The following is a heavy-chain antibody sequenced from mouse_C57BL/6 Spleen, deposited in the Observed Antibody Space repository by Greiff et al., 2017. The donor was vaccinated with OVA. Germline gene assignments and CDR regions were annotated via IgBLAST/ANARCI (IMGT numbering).Heavy chain of an antibody. J-gene: IGHJ4*01. V-gene: IGHV1-54*01. CDR3: ARGGNRGYAMDY. CDR1: GYAFTNYL. CDR2: INPGSGGT. Sequence: VQGVESGAELVRPGTSVKVSCKASGYAFTNYLIEWVKQRPGQGLEWIGVINPGSGGTNYNEKFKGKATLTADKSSSTAYMQLSSLTSEDSAVYFCARGGNRGYAMDYWGQGTSVTVSS.